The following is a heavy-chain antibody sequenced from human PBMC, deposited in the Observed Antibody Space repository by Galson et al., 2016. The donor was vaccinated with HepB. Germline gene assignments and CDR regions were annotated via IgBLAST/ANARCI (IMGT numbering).Heavy chain of an antibody. CDR1: GYTFIDYG. D-gene: IGHD6-19*01. CDR3: VRDCGPHSSGWCIEY. J-gene: IGHJ4*02. V-gene: IGHV1-18*01. Sequence: SVKVSCKASGYTFIDYGISWVRQAPGQGLEWMGWSSSSNGNTKYVRELQGRVTMTTDTSTNTAYMELRGLRFDDTATYYCVRDCGPHSSGWCIEYWGQGTLVIVSS. CDR2: SSSSNGNT.